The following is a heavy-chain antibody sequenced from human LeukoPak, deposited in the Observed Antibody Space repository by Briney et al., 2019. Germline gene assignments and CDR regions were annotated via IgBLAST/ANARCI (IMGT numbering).Heavy chain of an antibody. CDR3: ARGSFFSTARWFDP. V-gene: IGHV3-33*01. J-gene: IGHJ5*02. CDR2: ISVDGSDK. Sequence: GGSLRLSCAASGFTFSGYGMNWVRQAPGKGLEWVAVISVDGSDKYYADSVKGRFTISRDNSNNTLYLQMNSLRVEDTAMYYCARGSFFSTARWFDPWGQGTLVPVSS. D-gene: IGHD3/OR15-3a*01. CDR1: GFTFSGYG.